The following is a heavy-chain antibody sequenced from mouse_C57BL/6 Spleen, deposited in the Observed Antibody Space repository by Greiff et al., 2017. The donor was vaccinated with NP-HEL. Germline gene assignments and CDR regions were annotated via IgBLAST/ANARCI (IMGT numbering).Heavy chain of an antibody. CDR3: ARDGGMYYYGSSPSYYAMDY. V-gene: IGHV5-4*01. CDR2: ISDGGSYT. J-gene: IGHJ4*01. CDR1: GFTFSSYA. D-gene: IGHD1-1*01. Sequence: EVQRVESGGGLVKPGGSLKLSCAASGFTFSSYAMSWVRQTPEKRLEWVATISDGGSYTYYPDNVKGRFTISRDNAKNNLYLQMSHLKSEDTAMYYCARDGGMYYYGSSPSYYAMDYWGHGTSVTVSS.